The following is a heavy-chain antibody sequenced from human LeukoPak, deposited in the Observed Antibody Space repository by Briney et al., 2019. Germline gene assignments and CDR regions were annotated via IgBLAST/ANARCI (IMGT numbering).Heavy chain of an antibody. D-gene: IGHD5-18*01. J-gene: IGHJ5*02. CDR2: IYHSGST. Sequence: ASETLSLTCAVSGGSISSGGYPWSWIRQPPGKGLEWIGYIYHSGSTYYNPSLKSRVTISVDRSKNQFSLKLSSVTAADTAVYYCARALYRGYSYGYVGGDWFDPWGQGTLVTVSS. CDR3: ARALYRGYSYGYVGGDWFDP. CDR1: GGSISSGGYP. V-gene: IGHV4-30-2*01.